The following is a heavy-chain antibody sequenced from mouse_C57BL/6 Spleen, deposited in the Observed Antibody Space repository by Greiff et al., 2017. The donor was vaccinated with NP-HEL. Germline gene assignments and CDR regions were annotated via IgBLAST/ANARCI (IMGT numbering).Heavy chain of an antibody. V-gene: IGHV1-15*01. CDR2: IDPETGGT. CDR1: GYTFTDYE. D-gene: IGHD2-5*01. J-gene: IGHJ1*03. Sequence: QVQLQQSGAELVRPGASVTLSCKASGYTFTDYEMHWVKQTPVHGLEWIGAIDPETGGTAYNQKFKGKAILTADKSSSTAYMELRSLTSEDSAVYYCTRRERYSNSWYFDVWGTGTTVTVSS. CDR3: TRRERYSNSWYFDV.